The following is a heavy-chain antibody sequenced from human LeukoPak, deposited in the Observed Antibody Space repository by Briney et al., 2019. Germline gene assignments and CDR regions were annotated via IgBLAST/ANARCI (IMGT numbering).Heavy chain of an antibody. V-gene: IGHV1-8*01. J-gene: IGHJ5*02. D-gene: IGHD6-6*01. Sequence: GASVKVSCKVSGYTFTSYDINWVRQATGQGLEWMGWMNPSSGNTGYAQKFQGRVTMTRNTSISTAYMELSSLRSEDTAVYYCARDRSIAARPAPGWFDPWGQGTLVTVSS. CDR3: ARDRSIAARPAPGWFDP. CDR1: GYTFTSYD. CDR2: MNPSSGNT.